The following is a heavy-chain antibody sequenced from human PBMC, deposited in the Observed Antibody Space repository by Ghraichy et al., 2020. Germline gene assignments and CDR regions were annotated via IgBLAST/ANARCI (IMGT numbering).Heavy chain of an antibody. CDR3: ARVGASSIAARRQVYFDY. Sequence: ASVKVSCKASGYTFTSYYMHWVRQAPGQGLEWMGIINPSGGSTSYAQKFQGRVTMTRDTSTSTVYMELSSLRSEDTAVYYYARVGASSIAARRQVYFDYWGQGTLVTVSS. CDR2: INPSGGST. D-gene: IGHD6-6*01. J-gene: IGHJ4*02. V-gene: IGHV1-46*03. CDR1: GYTFTSYY.